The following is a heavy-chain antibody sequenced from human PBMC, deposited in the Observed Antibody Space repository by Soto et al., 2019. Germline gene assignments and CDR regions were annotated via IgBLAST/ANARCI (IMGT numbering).Heavy chain of an antibody. CDR2: IYYSGST. J-gene: IGHJ4*02. V-gene: IGHV4-59*01. D-gene: IGHD1-7*01. CDR1: GGSIGGYY. Sequence: PSETLSLTCTVSGGSIGGYYWSWIRQPPGKGLEWIGYIYYSGSTKYNPSLKSRVTISLDMSKNQFSLKLSSVTAADTAVYYCARGIGTTLIDYWGQGTLVTVSS. CDR3: ARGIGTTLIDY.